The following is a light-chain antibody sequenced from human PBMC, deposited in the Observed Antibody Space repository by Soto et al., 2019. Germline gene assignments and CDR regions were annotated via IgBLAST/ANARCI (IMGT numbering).Light chain of an antibody. Sequence: EIVLTQSPGTLSLSPGERATLSCRASQSVRSSYLAWYQQKPGQAPRLLIYHASSRATGIPNRFSGSGSGTDFTLTISRLEPEDFAVYYCQQYGNSPRTFGLGTKVEIK. CDR1: QSVRSSY. CDR3: QQYGNSPRT. CDR2: HAS. V-gene: IGKV3-20*01. J-gene: IGKJ1*01.